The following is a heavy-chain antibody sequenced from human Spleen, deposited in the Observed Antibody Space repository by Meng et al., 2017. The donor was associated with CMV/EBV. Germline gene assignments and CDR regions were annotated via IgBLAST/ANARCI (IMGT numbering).Heavy chain of an antibody. D-gene: IGHD6-19*01. J-gene: IGHJ4*02. CDR2: IYYSGST. Sequence: SETLALTCTVPGGSISSSSYYWGWIRQPPGKGLEWIGSIYYSGSTYYNPSLKSRVTISLDTSKNQFSLTLNSVTAADTAVYYCARETQSPNWGQGTLVTVSS. CDR1: GGSISSSSYY. V-gene: IGHV4-39*07. CDR3: ARETQSPN.